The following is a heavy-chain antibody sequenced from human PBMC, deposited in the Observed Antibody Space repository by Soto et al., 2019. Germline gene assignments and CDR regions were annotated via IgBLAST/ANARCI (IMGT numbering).Heavy chain of an antibody. V-gene: IGHV3-23*01. Sequence: PGGSLRLSCAASGFTLSSYAMSWVRQAPGKGLEWVSAISGSGGSTYYADSVKGRFTISRDNSKNTLYLQMNSLRAEDTAVYYCANDYDSSGYYHSLDYYYYYGMDVWGQGTTVTVSS. J-gene: IGHJ6*02. CDR3: ANDYDSSGYYHSLDYYYYYGMDV. CDR2: ISGSGGST. CDR1: GFTLSSYA. D-gene: IGHD3-22*01.